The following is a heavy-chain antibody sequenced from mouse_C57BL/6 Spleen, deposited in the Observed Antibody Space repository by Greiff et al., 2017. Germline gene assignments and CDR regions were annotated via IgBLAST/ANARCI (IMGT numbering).Heavy chain of an antibody. V-gene: IGHV3-6*01. CDR1: GYSITSGYY. Sequence: EVQLQQSGPGLVKPSQSLSLTCSVTGYSITSGYYWNWIRQFPGNQLEWMDYISYDGSNNYNPSLKNRISITRDTSKNPLFLKLNSVTTEDSSTSYCAKAAGCAMDYWGQGTSVTVAS. J-gene: IGHJ4*01. CDR3: AKAAGCAMDY. CDR2: ISYDGSN.